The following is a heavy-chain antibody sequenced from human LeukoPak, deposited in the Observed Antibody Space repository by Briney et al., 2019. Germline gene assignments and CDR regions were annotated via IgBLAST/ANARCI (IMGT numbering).Heavy chain of an antibody. J-gene: IGHJ4*02. CDR2: ISGDGVRT. CDR1: GFTFNTYA. V-gene: IGHV3-23*01. Sequence: GGSLRLSCAASGFTFNTYAMTWVRQAPGKGLEWVSGISGDGVRTYYADSVRGRFTISRDNPKSSLYLQMNSLQAEDTAVYYCARSPTYYDFWSGYKFIDYWGQGTLVTVSS. D-gene: IGHD3-3*01. CDR3: ARSPTYYDFWSGYKFIDY.